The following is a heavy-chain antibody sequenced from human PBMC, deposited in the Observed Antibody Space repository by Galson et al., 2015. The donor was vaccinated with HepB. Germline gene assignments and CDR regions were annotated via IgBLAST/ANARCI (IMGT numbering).Heavy chain of an antibody. V-gene: IGHV3-23*01. CDR2: ITGSGGST. Sequence: SMRFSCAASGFRFSNYAMSWVRQAPGKGLEWVSGITGSGGSTYYAASVQGRFTISRDNTKNTPYLQRRGLRADDTALYYGAKDPIFGASGWFYFDYWGQGTVVTVSS. CDR1: GFRFSNYA. J-gene: IGHJ4*02. D-gene: IGHD3-3*01. CDR3: AKDPIFGASGWFYFDY.